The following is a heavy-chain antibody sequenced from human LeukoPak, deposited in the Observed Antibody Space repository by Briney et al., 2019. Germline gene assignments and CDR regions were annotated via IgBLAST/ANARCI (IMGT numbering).Heavy chain of an antibody. Sequence: SVKVSCKASGGTFSSYAISWVRQAPGQGLEWMGRIIPILGIANYAQKFQGRVTITADKSTSTAYMELSSLRSEDTAVYYCATYPPYSEGASYPDGYYYYGMDVWGQGTTVTVSS. V-gene: IGHV1-69*04. D-gene: IGHD2-21*01. J-gene: IGHJ6*02. CDR1: GGTFSSYA. CDR2: IIPILGIA. CDR3: ATYPPYSEGASYPDGYYYYGMDV.